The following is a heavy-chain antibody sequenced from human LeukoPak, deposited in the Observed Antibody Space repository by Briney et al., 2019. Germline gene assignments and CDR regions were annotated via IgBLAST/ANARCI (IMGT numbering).Heavy chain of an antibody. V-gene: IGHV3-48*01. CDR2: ISSSSSTI. CDR1: GFTFSSYS. Sequence: GGSLRLSCAASGFTFSSYSMNWVRQAPGKGLEWVSYISSSSSTIYYADSVKGRFTISRGNAKNSLYLQMNSLRAEDTAVYYCASIARYSSSSSWGQGTLVTVSS. D-gene: IGHD6-13*01. CDR3: ASIARYSSSSS. J-gene: IGHJ4*02.